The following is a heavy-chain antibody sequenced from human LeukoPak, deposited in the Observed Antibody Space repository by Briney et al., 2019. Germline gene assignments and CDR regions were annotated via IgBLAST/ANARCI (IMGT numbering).Heavy chain of an antibody. CDR2: IKGDGSEK. V-gene: IGHV3-7*03. J-gene: IGHJ4*02. CDR3: AKDWMTVAGTYFDY. CDR1: GFTFSYYW. D-gene: IGHD6-19*01. Sequence: GGSLRLSCATSGFTFSYYWMTWVRQAPGKGLEWLANIKGDGSEKNYVASMKGRFTISRDNVNNSLYLQLNNLRVEDTAVYYCAKDWMTVAGTYFDYWGQGTLVTVSS.